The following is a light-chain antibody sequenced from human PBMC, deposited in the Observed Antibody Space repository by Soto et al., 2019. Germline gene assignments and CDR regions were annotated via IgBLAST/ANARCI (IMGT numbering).Light chain of an antibody. CDR1: QSVSSSY. CDR2: GAS. J-gene: IGKJ1*01. Sequence: IVLTQSPGTLSLSPGERATLPCSAIQSVSSSYLAWYQQKPGQAPRLLIYGASSRATGIPDRFSGSGSGTDFTLTISRLEPEDFAVYYCQQYGSSPGWTFGQGTKVDIK. CDR3: QQYGSSPGWT. V-gene: IGKV3-20*01.